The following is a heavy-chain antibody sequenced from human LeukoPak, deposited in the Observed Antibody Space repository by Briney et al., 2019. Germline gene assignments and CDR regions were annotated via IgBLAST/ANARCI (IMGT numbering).Heavy chain of an antibody. CDR2: IYYSGST. CDR3: ARDPTMVRGVPQFDY. CDR1: GGSISSYY. Sequence: SETLSLTCTVSGGSISSYYWSWIRQPPGKGLEWIGYIYYSGSTNYNPSLKSRVTISVDTSKNQFSLKLSSVTAADTAVYYCARDPTMVRGVPQFDYWGQGTLVTVSS. J-gene: IGHJ4*02. D-gene: IGHD3-10*01. V-gene: IGHV4-59*01.